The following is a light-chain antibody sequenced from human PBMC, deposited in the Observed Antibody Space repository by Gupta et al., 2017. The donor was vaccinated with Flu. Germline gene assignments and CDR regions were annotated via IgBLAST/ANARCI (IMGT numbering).Light chain of an antibody. J-gene: IGKJ2*01. CDR2: GAS. Sequence: IQMTQSPSSLSASVGDRVTITCRASHSISNYLNWYQQKPGKAPKLLIYGASGLQSGVPSRFSGSGSGTDFTLTIRSLQPEDFATYYCQQSYSTPDTFGQGTKLEIK. V-gene: IGKV1-39*01. CDR3: QQSYSTPDT. CDR1: HSISNY.